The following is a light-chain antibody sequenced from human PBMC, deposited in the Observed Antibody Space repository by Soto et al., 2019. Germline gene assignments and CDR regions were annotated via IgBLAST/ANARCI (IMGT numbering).Light chain of an antibody. CDR3: QQYGSSPIT. J-gene: IGKJ5*01. V-gene: IGKV3-20*01. CDR1: QSVSSSY. Sequence: EIVLTQSPGTLSLSAGESATLXXRARQSVSSSYLAWYQQKPGQAPRXXIYGASSRATGIPDRFSGSGSGTDFTLTISRLEPEDFAVYYCQQYGSSPITFGQGTRLEIK. CDR2: GAS.